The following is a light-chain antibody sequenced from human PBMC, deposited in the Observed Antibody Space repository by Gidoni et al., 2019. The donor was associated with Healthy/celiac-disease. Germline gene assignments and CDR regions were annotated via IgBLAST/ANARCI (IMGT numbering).Light chain of an antibody. CDR1: QSVLYSSNNKNY. CDR2: WAS. V-gene: IGKV4-1*01. J-gene: IGKJ1*01. CDR3: QQYYSTPRT. Sequence: DLVMPQSPDSLAVPLGERATIHCKSSQSVLYSSNNKNYLAWYQQKPRQPPKLPIYWASTRESGVPDRVSGSGCGTDFTLTISSLQAEDVAVYYCQQYYSTPRTFGQGTKVEIK.